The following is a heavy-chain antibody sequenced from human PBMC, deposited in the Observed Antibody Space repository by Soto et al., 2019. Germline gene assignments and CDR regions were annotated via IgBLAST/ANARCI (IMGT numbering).Heavy chain of an antibody. CDR2: ISAYNGNT. CDR3: ARAYFDILTGSTPPDY. D-gene: IGHD3-9*01. J-gene: IGHJ4*02. Sequence: ASVKVSCKASGYTFTSYGISWVRQAPGQGLEWMGWISAYNGNTNYAQKLQGRVTMTTDTSTSTAYMELRSLRSDDTAVYYCARAYFDILTGSTPPDYWGQGTLVTVSS. CDR1: GYTFTSYG. V-gene: IGHV1-18*01.